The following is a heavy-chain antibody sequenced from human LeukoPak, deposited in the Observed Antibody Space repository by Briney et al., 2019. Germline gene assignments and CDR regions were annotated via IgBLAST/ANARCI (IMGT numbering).Heavy chain of an antibody. CDR1: GFSLSINS. V-gene: IGHV3-23*01. CDR2: ISRDGDKT. J-gene: IGHJ4*02. D-gene: IGHD2-2*01. Sequence: PGGSLRLSCAVSGFSLSINSMCWVRQAPGKGLEWVSGISRDGDKTYYVDSVEGRFTISRDTSKNTLYLQMDTLRVEDTATYYCAKEEVPNDYWGQGTLVTDSS. CDR3: AKEEVPNDY.